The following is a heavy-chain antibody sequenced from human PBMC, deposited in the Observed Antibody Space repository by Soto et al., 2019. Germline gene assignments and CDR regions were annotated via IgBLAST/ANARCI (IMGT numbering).Heavy chain of an antibody. CDR1: GDSINNTYW. CDR3: ARHPLDTAILIPYYYYYGMDV. CDR2: IYHTGSR. Sequence: SETLSLTCFVSGDSINNTYWWSWVRQAPEKGLEWIGEIYHTGSRSYMPSLRSRITLSVDTSKNQFSLKLTSVTAADTAVYYCARHPLDTAILIPYYYYYGMDVWGQGTTVTVSS. V-gene: IGHV4-4*02. D-gene: IGHD5-18*01. J-gene: IGHJ6*02.